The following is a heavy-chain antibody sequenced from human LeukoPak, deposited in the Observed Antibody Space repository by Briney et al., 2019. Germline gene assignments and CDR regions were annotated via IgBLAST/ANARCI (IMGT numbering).Heavy chain of an antibody. J-gene: IGHJ4*02. V-gene: IGHV1-18*01. Sequence: ASVKVSCKASGYIFTEHHINWVRQAPGQGLEWMGWISAYNGNTNYAQKLQGRVTMTTDTSTSTAYMELRSLRSDDTAVYYCARGGVLTRRGIDYWGQGTLVTVSS. CDR3: ARGGVLTRRGIDY. CDR2: ISAYNGNT. CDR1: GYIFTEHH. D-gene: IGHD2-8*01.